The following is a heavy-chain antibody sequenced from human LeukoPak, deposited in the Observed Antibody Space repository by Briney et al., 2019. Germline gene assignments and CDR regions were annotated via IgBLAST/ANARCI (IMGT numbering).Heavy chain of an antibody. D-gene: IGHD3-22*01. CDR2: ISGSGGST. J-gene: IGHJ3*02. V-gene: IGHV3-23*01. Sequence: GGSLRLSCAASGFTFSSYAMSWVRQAPGKGLEWVSAISGSGGSTYYADSVKGRFTISRDNSKNTLYLQMNSLRAEGTAVYYCARARNYYDSSDYYYEGDAFDIWGQGTMVTVSS. CDR3: ARARNYYDSSDYYYEGDAFDI. CDR1: GFTFSSYA.